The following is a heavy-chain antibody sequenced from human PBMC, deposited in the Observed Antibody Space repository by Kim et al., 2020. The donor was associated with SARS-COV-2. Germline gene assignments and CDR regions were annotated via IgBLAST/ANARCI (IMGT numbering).Heavy chain of an antibody. D-gene: IGHD4-17*01. J-gene: IGHJ4*02. CDR2: IYSGGST. V-gene: IGHV3-53*01. Sequence: GGSLRLSCAASGFTVSSNYMSWVRQAPGKGLEWVSVIYSGGSTYYADSVKGRFTISRDNSKNTLYLQMNSLRAEDTAVYYCARELRLFGDYEDWGQGTLVTVSS. CDR1: GFTVSSNY. CDR3: ARELRLFGDYED.